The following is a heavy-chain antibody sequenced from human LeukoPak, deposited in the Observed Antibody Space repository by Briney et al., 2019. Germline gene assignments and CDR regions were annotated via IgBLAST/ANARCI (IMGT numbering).Heavy chain of an antibody. CDR1: GYTFTSYD. D-gene: IGHD3-3*01. CDR2: MNPNSGDT. J-gene: IGHJ6*03. CDR3: ARASNFLEWLSAGYYYYYYMDV. V-gene: IGHV1-8*03. Sequence: ASVKVSCKASGYTFTSYDINWVRQATGQGLEWMGWMNPNSGDTGYAQKFQGRVTITRNTSTSTAYMELSSLRSEDTAVYYCARASNFLEWLSAGYYYYYYMDVWGKGTTVTVSS.